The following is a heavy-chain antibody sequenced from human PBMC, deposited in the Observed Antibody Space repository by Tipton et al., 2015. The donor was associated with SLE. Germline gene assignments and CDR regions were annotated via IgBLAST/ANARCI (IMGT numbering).Heavy chain of an antibody. J-gene: IGHJ3*02. CDR2: IYPGDSDT. D-gene: IGHD2-8*01. V-gene: IGHV5-51*03. CDR3: ARRVYCTNGVCFYAFDI. CDR1: GYSFTTYW. Sequence: QLVQSGAEVKKPGESLKISCKGSGYSFTTYWIGWVRQMPGKGLEWMGIIYPGDSDTRYSPSFQGQVTISADKSISTAYLQWSSLKASDTAMYYCARRVYCTNGVCFYAFDIWGQGTMATVSS.